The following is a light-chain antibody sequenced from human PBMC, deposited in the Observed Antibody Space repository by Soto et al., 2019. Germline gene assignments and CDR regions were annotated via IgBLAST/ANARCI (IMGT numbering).Light chain of an antibody. CDR1: QSLSSRY. V-gene: IGKV3-20*01. CDR3: QQYSSSPPT. CDR2: GAS. Sequence: EIVLTQSPGTLSLSPGDRATLSCRASQSLSSRYLAWYRQKPGQAPRLLIYGASNRASGIPDRFSVSRSGTDFTLTISRLEPNDVAVYYCQQYSSSPPTFGGGTKVEIK. J-gene: IGKJ4*01.